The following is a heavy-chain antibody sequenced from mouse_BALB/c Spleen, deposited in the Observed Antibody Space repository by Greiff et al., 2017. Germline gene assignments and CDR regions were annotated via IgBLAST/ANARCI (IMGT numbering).Heavy chain of an antibody. Sequence: VHLVESGAELVRPGSSVKISCKASGYAFSSYWMNWVKQRPGQGLEWIGQIYPGDGDTNYNGKFKGKATLTADKSSSTAYMQLSSLTSEDSAVYFCAIYYGNLFAYWGQGTLVTVSA. D-gene: IGHD2-1*01. CDR1: GYAFSSYW. V-gene: IGHV1-80*01. CDR2: IYPGDGDT. CDR3: AIYYGNLFAY. J-gene: IGHJ3*01.